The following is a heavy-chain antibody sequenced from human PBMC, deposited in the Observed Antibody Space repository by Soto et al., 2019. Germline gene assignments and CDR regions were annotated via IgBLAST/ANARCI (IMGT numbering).Heavy chain of an antibody. D-gene: IGHD3-22*01. CDR3: ARTYYYDSSGYCYFDY. Sequence: QVRLVQSGAEVKKPGASVKVSCKASGYTFSSYTMHWVRQAPGQRLEWMGWINAGNGNTKYSQKLQGRVTMTTDTSTSTAYMELSSVRSDDTAVYYCARTYYYDSSGYCYFDYWGQGTLVTVSS. CDR1: GYTFSSYT. CDR2: INAGNGNT. V-gene: IGHV1-3*01. J-gene: IGHJ4*02.